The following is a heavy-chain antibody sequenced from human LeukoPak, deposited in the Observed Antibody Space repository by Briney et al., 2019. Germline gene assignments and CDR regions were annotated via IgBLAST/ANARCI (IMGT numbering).Heavy chain of an antibody. CDR2: IIPIFGTA. Sequence: ASVKVSCKASGGTFSSYAISWVRQAPGQGLEWMGGIIPIFGTANYAHKFQGRVTITADESTSTAYMELSSLRSEDTAVYYCARGPTYYDILTGPNTYYYYGMDVWGQGTTVTVSS. V-gene: IGHV1-69*13. J-gene: IGHJ6*02. CDR3: ARGPTYYDILTGPNTYYYYGMDV. CDR1: GGTFSSYA. D-gene: IGHD3-9*01.